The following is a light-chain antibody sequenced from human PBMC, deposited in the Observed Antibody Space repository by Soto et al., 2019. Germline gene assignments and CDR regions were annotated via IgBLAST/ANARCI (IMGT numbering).Light chain of an antibody. CDR2: EVS. CDR1: SSDVGGYNY. J-gene: IGLJ1*01. V-gene: IGLV2-8*01. Sequence: QSALTQPPSASGSPGQSVTISCTGTSSDVGGYNYVSWYQQQPGKAPKLMIYEVSKRPSGFPDRFSGSKSGNTASLTVSGLQAEDEADYYCSSYAGSNNLIFGTGTKLTVL. CDR3: SSYAGSNNLI.